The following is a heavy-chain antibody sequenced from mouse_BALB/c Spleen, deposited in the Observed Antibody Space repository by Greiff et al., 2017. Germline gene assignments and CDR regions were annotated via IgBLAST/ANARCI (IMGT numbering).Heavy chain of an antibody. J-gene: IGHJ4*01. D-gene: IGHD2-14*01. V-gene: IGHV2-6-5*01. CDR3: AKHGVRTTLYYAMDY. Sequence: VHLVESGPGLVAPSQSLSITCTVSGFSLTDYGVSWIRQPPGKGLEWLGVIWGGGSTYYNSALKSRLSISKDNSKSQVFLKMNSLQTDDTAMYYCAKHGVRTTLYYAMDYWGQGTSVTVAS. CDR2: IWGGGST. CDR1: GFSLTDYG.